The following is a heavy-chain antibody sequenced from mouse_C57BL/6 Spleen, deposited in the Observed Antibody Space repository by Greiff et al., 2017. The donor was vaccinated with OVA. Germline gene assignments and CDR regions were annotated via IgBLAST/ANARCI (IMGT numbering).Heavy chain of an antibody. CDR2: IHPNSGST. D-gene: IGHD2-4*01. V-gene: IGHV1-64*01. J-gene: IGHJ2*01. CDR3: ASNYYDCDGDD. Sequence: QVQLQQPGAELVKPGASVKLSCKASGYTFTSYWMHWVKQRPGQGLEWIGMIHPNSGSTNYNEKFKSKATLTVDKSSSTAYMQLSSLTSEDSAVYYCASNYYDCDGDDWGQGTTLTVSS. CDR1: GYTFTSYW.